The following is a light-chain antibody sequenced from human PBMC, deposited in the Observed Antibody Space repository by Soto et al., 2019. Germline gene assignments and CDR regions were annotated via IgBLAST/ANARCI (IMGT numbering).Light chain of an antibody. CDR2: ASS. CDR1: QSVSTD. V-gene: IGKV3-15*01. CDR3: QQYNVWPAWT. Sequence: VRTESPAALSVCPGGRATLLGRASQSVSTDLAWYQLRPGQAPRVLIYASSTMATGVPARFSGSGSGTEFTLTIISLQAEDFAVYYCQQYNVWPAWTFGQGTKVDIK. J-gene: IGKJ1*01.